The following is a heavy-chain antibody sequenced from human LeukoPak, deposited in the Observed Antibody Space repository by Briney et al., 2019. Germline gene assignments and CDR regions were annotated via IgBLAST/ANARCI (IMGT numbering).Heavy chain of an antibody. J-gene: IGHJ4*02. CDR3: ARDLRWLQLDY. V-gene: IGHV3-11*01. Sequence: PLGSLRLSCTASGFIFSDYYMIWIRQAPGKVIEWVSYISSSGGTIYHADSVKGRFTVSRDNAKNSLYLQMNSLRVEATAIYCCARDLRWLQLDYWGQGTLVTVSS. D-gene: IGHD5-24*01. CDR2: ISSSGGTI. CDR1: GFIFSDYY.